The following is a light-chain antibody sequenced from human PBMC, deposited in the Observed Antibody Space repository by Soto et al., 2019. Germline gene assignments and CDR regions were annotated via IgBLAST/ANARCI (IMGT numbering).Light chain of an antibody. J-gene: IGKJ5*01. CDR1: QSVSSSY. CDR2: DAS. CDR3: QQRSNWPQIT. V-gene: IGKV3D-20*02. Sequence: EIVLTQSPGTLSLSPGERATLSCRASQSVSSSYLAWYQQKPGQAPRLLIYDASNRATGIPARFSGSGSGTDFTLTISSLEPEDFAVYYCQQRSNWPQITFGQGTRLE.